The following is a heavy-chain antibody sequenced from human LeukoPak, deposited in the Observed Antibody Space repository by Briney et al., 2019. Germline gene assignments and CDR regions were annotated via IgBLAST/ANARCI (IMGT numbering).Heavy chain of an antibody. CDR1: GFTFSSYW. CDR3: ARAGSSSPRSGGYYYYYMDV. J-gene: IGHJ6*03. V-gene: IGHV3-7*01. CDR2: IKQDGSEK. Sequence: GGSLRLSCAASGFTFSSYWMSWVRQAPGKGLEWVANIKQDGSEKYYVDSVKGRFTISRDNAKNSLCLQMNSLRAEDTAVYYCARAGSSSPRSGGYYYYYMDVWGKGTTVTVSS. D-gene: IGHD6-6*01.